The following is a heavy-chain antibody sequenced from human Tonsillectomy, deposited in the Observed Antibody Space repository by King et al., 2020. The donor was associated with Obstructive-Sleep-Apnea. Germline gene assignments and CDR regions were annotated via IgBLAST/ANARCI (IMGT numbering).Heavy chain of an antibody. D-gene: IGHD3-22*01. CDR2: IYYSGST. CDR1: GGSISSGGYY. V-gene: IGHV4-31*03. J-gene: IGHJ3*02. CDR3: ARGIRPGYDSSGLVRGAFDI. Sequence: QLQESGPGLVKPSQTLSLTCTVSGGSISSGGYYWSWIRQHPGKGLEWIGDIYYSGSTYYNPSLKSRVTISVDTSKNQFSLKLSSVTAADTAVYYCARGIRPGYDSSGLVRGAFDIWGQGTMVTVSS.